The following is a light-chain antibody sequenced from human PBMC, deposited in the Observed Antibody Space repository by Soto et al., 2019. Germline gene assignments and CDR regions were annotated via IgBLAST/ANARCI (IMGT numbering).Light chain of an antibody. V-gene: IGLV2-23*02. CDR1: NSDVGSYNL. CDR2: EVN. J-gene: IGLJ2*01. Sequence: QSALTQPASVSGSPGQSITISCTGSNSDVGSYNLVSWYQQRPGKAPKLMIYEVNKRPSGVSNRFSGSKSGNTASLTIYGLQAEDEADYYCCSYAGSSTPVVFGGGTKLTVL. CDR3: CSYAGSSTPVV.